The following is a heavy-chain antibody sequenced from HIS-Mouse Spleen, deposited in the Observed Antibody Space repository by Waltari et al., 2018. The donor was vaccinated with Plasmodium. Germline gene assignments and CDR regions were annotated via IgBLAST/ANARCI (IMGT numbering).Heavy chain of an antibody. J-gene: IGHJ3*02. Sequence: QVQLQESGPGLVKPSETLSLTCTVSGGSISSYYWSWIRQPAGKGLEWIGRIYTSGSTNDNPSRKSRVTMSVDTSKNQFSLKLSSVTAADTAVYYCARDRVAVAGTDAFDIWGQGTMVTVSS. CDR3: ARDRVAVAGTDAFDI. CDR2: IYTSGST. CDR1: GGSISSYY. V-gene: IGHV4-4*07. D-gene: IGHD6-19*01.